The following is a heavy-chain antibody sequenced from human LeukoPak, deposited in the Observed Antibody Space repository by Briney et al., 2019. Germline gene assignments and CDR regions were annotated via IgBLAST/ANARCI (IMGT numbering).Heavy chain of an antibody. V-gene: IGHV4-39*01. D-gene: IGHD3-16*01. J-gene: IGHJ5*02. CDR1: GGSISSSSYY. Sequence: SETLSLTCTVSGGSISSSSYYWAWIRQPPGKGLEWIGSINHRGSTYYNPSLKSRVTTSVDTSRNQFSLKLRSVTAADTAVYYCARRKEGGENWFDPWGQGTLVTVSS. CDR2: INHRGST. CDR3: ARRKEGGENWFDP.